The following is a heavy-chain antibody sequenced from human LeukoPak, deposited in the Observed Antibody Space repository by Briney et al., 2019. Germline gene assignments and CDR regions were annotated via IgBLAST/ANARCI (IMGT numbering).Heavy chain of an antibody. J-gene: IGHJ1*01. Sequence: RASVKVSCKASGYTFTSYGISWVRQAPGQGLEWMGWISAYNGNTNYAQKLQGRVTMTTDTSTSTAYMELRSLRSDDTAVYYCARANAPSYDSSGYEYFQHWGQGTLVTVSS. D-gene: IGHD3-22*01. CDR1: GYTFTSYG. CDR3: ARANAPSYDSSGYEYFQH. CDR2: ISAYNGNT. V-gene: IGHV1-18*01.